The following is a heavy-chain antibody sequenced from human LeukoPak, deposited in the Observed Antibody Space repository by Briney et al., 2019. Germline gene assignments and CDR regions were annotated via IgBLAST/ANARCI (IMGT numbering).Heavy chain of an antibody. Sequence: PGGGLRLSCSASGFTFGSYSMHWVRQAPGKGLEYVSAITSNGATTYYTDSVKGRFTISRDNSNNTMYLQMSSLRAEDTAVYYCVKDMRVVVSAILDYWGQGTLVRVSS. CDR1: GFTFGSYS. CDR3: VKDMRVVVSAILDY. J-gene: IGHJ4*02. CDR2: ITSNGATT. D-gene: IGHD2-21*02. V-gene: IGHV3-64D*06.